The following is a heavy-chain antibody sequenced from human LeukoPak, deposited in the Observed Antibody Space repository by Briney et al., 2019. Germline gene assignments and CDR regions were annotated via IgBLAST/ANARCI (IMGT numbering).Heavy chain of an antibody. Sequence: TGGSLRLSCAASGFTFSSYAMHWVRQAPGKGLEWVAVISYDGSNKYYADSVKGRFTISRDNSKNTLYLQMNSLRAEDTAVYYCARRSGITMIVVDAGYFDYWGQGTLVTVSS. V-gene: IGHV3-30-3*01. CDR1: GFTFSSYA. CDR3: ARRSGITMIVVDAGYFDY. J-gene: IGHJ4*02. D-gene: IGHD3-22*01. CDR2: ISYDGSNK.